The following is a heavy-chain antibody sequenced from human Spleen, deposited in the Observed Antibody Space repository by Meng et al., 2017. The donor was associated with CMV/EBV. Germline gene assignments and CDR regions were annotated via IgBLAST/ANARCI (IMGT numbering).Heavy chain of an antibody. CDR2: ISYDGSNK. Sequence: GGSLRLSCAASGFTFSSYAMHWVRQAPGKGLEWVAVISYDGSNKYYADSVKGRFTISRDNSKNTLYLQMNSLRAEDTAVYYCVKGAGWTFDYWGQGTLVTVSS. CDR3: VKGAGWTFDY. D-gene: IGHD1-14*01. CDR1: GFTFSSYA. J-gene: IGHJ4*02. V-gene: IGHV3-30*04.